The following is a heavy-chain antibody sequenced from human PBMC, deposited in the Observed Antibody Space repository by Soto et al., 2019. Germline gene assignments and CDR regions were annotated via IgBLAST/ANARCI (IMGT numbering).Heavy chain of an antibody. CDR3: ANTPRSGGAFDY. CDR2: ISYDGSNK. CDR1: GFTFSSYG. D-gene: IGHD3-10*01. J-gene: IGHJ4*02. Sequence: QVQLVESGGGVVQPGRSLRLSCAASGFTFSSYGMHWVRQAPGKGLEWVAVISYDGSNKYYADSVKGRFTISRDNSKNTLYLQMNSLRAEDTAVYYCANTPRSGGAFDYWGQGTLVTVSS. V-gene: IGHV3-30*18.